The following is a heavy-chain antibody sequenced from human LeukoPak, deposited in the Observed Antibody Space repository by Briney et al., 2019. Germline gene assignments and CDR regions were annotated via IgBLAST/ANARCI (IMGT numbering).Heavy chain of an antibody. CDR3: ARADSRIFRS. V-gene: IGHV3-48*03. J-gene: IGHJ4*02. CDR2: ISSSGSTI. D-gene: IGHD1-14*01. CDR1: GFTFSSYE. Sequence: PGGSLRLSCAASGFTFSSYEMNWVRQAPGKGLEWVSYISSSGSTIYYADSVKGRFTISRDNAKNSLCLQMNSLRAEDTAVYYCARADSRIFRSWGQGTLVTVSS.